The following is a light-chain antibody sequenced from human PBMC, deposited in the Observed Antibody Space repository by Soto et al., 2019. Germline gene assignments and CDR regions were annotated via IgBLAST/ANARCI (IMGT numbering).Light chain of an antibody. J-gene: IGKJ1*01. CDR1: QSINIW. Sequence: DIQMTQSPSALSASVGDRVTITCRTSQSINIWLAWYQQKPGKAPKLLIYDAATLESGVPSRFSGGGSGTEFTLTISSLQPDDFATYYCQHYKSFPWTFGQGTKVDIK. V-gene: IGKV1-5*01. CDR2: DAA. CDR3: QHYKSFPWT.